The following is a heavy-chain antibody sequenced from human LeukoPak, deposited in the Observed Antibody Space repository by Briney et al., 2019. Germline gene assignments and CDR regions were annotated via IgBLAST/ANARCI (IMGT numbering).Heavy chain of an antibody. CDR2: IYHSGGT. CDR3: ACGILWGSGKGGFDY. V-gene: IGHV4-38-2*01. J-gene: IGHJ4*02. Sequence: SETLSLTCAASGYSTSSGFYWGWIRQPPGKGLEWIGSIYHSGGTYYNPSLKSRVTISVDTSKNQLSLKLTSVNAADTAVYYCACGILWGSGKGGFDYWGQGTLVTVSS. D-gene: IGHD3-10*01. CDR1: GYSTSSGFY.